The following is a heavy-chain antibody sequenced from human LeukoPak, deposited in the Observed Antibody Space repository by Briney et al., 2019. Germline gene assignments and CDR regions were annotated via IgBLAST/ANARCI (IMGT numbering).Heavy chain of an antibody. J-gene: IGHJ5*02. V-gene: IGHV4-39*02. CDR3: ARDPSGGWFDP. CDR1: GGSISSSSYY. D-gene: IGHD3-16*01. Sequence: SETLSLTCTVSGGSISSSSYYWGWIRQPPGKGLEWIGSIYYSGTTYYNPSLKSRVTISVDTSKNQFSLKLSSVTAADTAVYYCARDPSGGWFDPWGQGTLVTVSS. CDR2: IYYSGTT.